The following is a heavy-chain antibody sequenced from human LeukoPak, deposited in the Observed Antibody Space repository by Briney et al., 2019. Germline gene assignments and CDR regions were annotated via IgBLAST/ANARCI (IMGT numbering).Heavy chain of an antibody. CDR1: GFTFSNYA. D-gene: IGHD6-13*01. CDR3: AKDRTAAWYPTAFYI. V-gene: IGHV3-23*01. CDR2: ISGSGGST. J-gene: IGHJ3*02. Sequence: GGSLRLSCAASGFTFSNYAMSWVRQAPGKGLGWVSAISGSGGSTYYADSVKGRFTISRDNSKNTLYLQMNSLRAEDTAVYYCAKDRTAAWYPTAFYIWGQGTMVTVSS.